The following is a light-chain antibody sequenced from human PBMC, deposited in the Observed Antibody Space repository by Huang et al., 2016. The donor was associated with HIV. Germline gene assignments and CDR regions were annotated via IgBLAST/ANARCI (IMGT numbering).Light chain of an antibody. CDR1: HTLINF. J-gene: IGKJ2*01. CDR2: AAA. V-gene: IGKV1-39*01. CDR3: QQSHTLPHT. Sequence: DVELTQSPSSLSASVGDRITITCRASHTLINFLNWYQQIPGEAPRLLIYAAAKLQSGVPSRFTGSGSGTDFALTISSLRPEDFVTYYCQQSHTLPHTFGQGTKLEI.